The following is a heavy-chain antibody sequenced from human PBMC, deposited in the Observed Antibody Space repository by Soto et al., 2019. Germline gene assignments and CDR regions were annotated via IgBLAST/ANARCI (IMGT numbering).Heavy chain of an antibody. CDR3: TKESSYDFWSGFFSDY. D-gene: IGHD3-3*01. V-gene: IGHV3-23*01. CDR1: GFTFSDHY. Sequence: PGGSLRLSCAASGFTFSDHYMNWIRQAPGKGLEWVSALSGSGRSTYYAVSVKGRFTISRDNSKNTLYLQMISLRAEDTAVYYCTKESSYDFWSGFFSDYWGQGTLVTVSS. CDR2: LSGSGRST. J-gene: IGHJ4*02.